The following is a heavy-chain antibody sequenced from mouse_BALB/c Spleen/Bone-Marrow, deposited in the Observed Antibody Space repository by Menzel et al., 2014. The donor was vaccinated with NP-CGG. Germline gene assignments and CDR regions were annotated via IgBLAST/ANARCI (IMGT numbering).Heavy chain of an antibody. Sequence: EVQRVESGGGLVKPGGSLKLSCAASGFTFSSYAMSWVRQTPEKRLEWAASISSGGSTYYPDSVKGRFTISRDNARNILYLQMSSLRSEDTAMYYCARDDYDDQYYFDYWGQGTTLTVSS. V-gene: IGHV5-6-5*01. CDR2: ISSGGST. D-gene: IGHD2-4*01. CDR1: GFTFSSYA. CDR3: ARDDYDDQYYFDY. J-gene: IGHJ2*01.